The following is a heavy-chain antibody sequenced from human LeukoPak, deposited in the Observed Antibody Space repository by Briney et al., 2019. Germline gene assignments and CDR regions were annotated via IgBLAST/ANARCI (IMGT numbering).Heavy chain of an antibody. D-gene: IGHD1-26*01. CDR2: INQDGTEK. CDR3: ARDPYSGSYSDYYYYYMDV. J-gene: IGHJ6*03. CDR1: GFTFTTYW. V-gene: IGHV3-7*01. Sequence: GESLRLSCAASGFTFTTYWMTWVRQAPGKGLEWVANINQDGTEKYYVDSVKGRFTISRDNAKNSLYLQLNSLRAEDTAVYYCARDPYSGSYSDYYYYYMDVWGKGTTVTVSS.